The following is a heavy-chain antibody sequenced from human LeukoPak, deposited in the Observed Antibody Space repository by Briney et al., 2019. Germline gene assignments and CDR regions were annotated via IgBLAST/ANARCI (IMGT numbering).Heavy chain of an antibody. CDR1: GFTYSSYS. D-gene: IGHD1-26*01. V-gene: IGHV3-64D*06. CDR2: INNNGGAT. CDR3: VKAKVGATFDS. J-gene: IGHJ4*02. Sequence: GGSLRLSCSASGFTYSSYSMDWVRQAPGKGPEYVSGINNNGGATQYVDSVKGRFTISRDNSKNTVYLQMSSLRPEDTAVYYCVKAKVGATFDSWGQGTLVTVSS.